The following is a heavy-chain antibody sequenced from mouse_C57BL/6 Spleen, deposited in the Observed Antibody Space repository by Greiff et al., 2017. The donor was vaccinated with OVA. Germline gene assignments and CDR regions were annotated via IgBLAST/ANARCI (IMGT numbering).Heavy chain of an antibody. V-gene: IGHV5-16*01. D-gene: IGHD2-4*01. CDR2: INYDGSST. CDR1: GFTFSDYY. J-gene: IGHJ3*01. CDR3: AREKGGNEYDGSWFAY. Sequence: EVHLVESEGGLVQPGSSMKLSCTASGFTFSDYYMAWVRQVPEKGLEWVANINYDGSSTYYLDSLKSRFIISRDNAKNILYLQMSSLKSEDTATYYCAREKGGNEYDGSWFAYWGQGTLVTVSA.